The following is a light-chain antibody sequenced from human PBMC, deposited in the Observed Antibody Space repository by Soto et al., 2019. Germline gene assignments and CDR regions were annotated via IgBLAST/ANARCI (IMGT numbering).Light chain of an antibody. CDR2: DTS. Sequence: EIVMTQSPATLSVSPGERATLSCRASQGIVTNLAWYQQRPGQSPRLLIFDTSTRATGFPARFNGSGFGTEFSLTIDNLQSEDFAVYYCQRYNSWDRTCGPGTKVEI. J-gene: IGKJ1*01. V-gene: IGKV3-15*01. CDR1: QGIVTN. CDR3: QRYNSWDRT.